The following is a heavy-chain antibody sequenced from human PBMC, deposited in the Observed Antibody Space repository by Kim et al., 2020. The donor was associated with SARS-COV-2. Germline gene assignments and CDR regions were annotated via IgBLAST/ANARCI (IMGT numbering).Heavy chain of an antibody. J-gene: IGHJ4*02. CDR1: GFTFSSYG. CDR3: AKDLGITGYDILTGYIDY. CDR2: IWYDGSNK. V-gene: IGHV3-33*06. Sequence: GGSLRLSCAASGFTFSSYGMHWVRQAPGKGLEWVAVIWYDGSNKYYADSVKGRFTISRDNSKNTLYLQMNSLRAEDTAVYYCAKDLGITGYDILTGYIDYWGQGTLVTVSS. D-gene: IGHD3-9*01.